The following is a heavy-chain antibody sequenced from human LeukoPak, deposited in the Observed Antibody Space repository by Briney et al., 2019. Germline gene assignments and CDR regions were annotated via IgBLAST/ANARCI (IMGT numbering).Heavy chain of an antibody. V-gene: IGHV3-33*06. CDR2: IWYDGSDK. D-gene: IGHD6-13*01. CDR3: AKDQTAFGIAAAGSLIGY. Sequence: PGRSLRHSCAASGITFSSYGMHWVRQAPGKGLERVAVIWYDGSDKYYADSAKGRFTLPRDNSRNTLYLQMNGLRAEDTAVYYCAKDQTAFGIAAAGSLIGYWGQGTLVTVSS. CDR1: GITFSSYG. J-gene: IGHJ4*02.